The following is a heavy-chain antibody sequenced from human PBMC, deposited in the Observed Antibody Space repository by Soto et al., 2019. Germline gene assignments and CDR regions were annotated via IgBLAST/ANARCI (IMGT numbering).Heavy chain of an antibody. CDR1: GFTFRSFS. V-gene: IGHV3-48*02. CDR3: ARDSSSSSFFDY. CDR2: ISGSSNTI. J-gene: IGHJ4*02. D-gene: IGHD6-6*01. Sequence: EVQLVESGGGLVQPGGSLRLSCAASGFTFRSFSMNWVRQAPGKGLEWVSYISGSSNTIYYADSVKGRFTISRDNAKNSLYLQMNSLRDEDTVVYYCARDSSSSSFFDYWGQGTLVTVSS.